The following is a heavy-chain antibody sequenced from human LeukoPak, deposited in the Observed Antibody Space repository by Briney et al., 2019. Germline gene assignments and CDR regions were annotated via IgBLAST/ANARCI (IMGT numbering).Heavy chain of an antibody. CDR2: IYHSGST. CDR1: GGSISSGAYS. Sequence: PSQTLSLTCAVSGGSISSGAYSWSRIRLPPGKGLEWIGYIYHSGSTYYNPSLKSRVTISVDRSKNQFSLKLSSVTAADTAVYYCAREPFSRGNSYGTGAFDIWGQGTMVTVSS. D-gene: IGHD5-18*01. J-gene: IGHJ3*02. V-gene: IGHV4-30-2*01. CDR3: AREPFSRGNSYGTGAFDI.